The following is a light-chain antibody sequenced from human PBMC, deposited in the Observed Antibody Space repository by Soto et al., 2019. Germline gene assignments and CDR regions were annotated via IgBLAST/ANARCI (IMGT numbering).Light chain of an antibody. V-gene: IGLV2-23*03. Sequence: QSALTQPASVSGSPGQSITISCTGTSSDVGSYNLVSWYQQHPGKAPKLMIYEGSKRPPGVSNRFSGSKSGNTASLTISGLQAEDEADYYCCSYAGSSTFLVFGGGTKLTVL. CDR2: EGS. J-gene: IGLJ2*01. CDR1: SSDVGSYNL. CDR3: CSYAGSSTFLV.